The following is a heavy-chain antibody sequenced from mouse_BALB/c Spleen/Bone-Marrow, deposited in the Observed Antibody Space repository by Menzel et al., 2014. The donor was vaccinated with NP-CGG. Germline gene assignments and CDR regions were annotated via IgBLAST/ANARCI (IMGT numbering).Heavy chain of an antibody. CDR2: IRLKSNNYAT. CDR1: GFTFSNYW. CDR3: TSHYGSSYKWFAY. Sequence: DVKLQESGGGLVQPGGSMKLSCVASGFTFSNYWMNWVRQSPEKGLEWVAEIRLKSNNYATHYAESVKGRFTISRDDSKSSVYLQMNNLRAEDTGIYYCTSHYGSSYKWFAYWGQGTLVTVSA. V-gene: IGHV6-6*02. D-gene: IGHD1-1*01. J-gene: IGHJ3*01.